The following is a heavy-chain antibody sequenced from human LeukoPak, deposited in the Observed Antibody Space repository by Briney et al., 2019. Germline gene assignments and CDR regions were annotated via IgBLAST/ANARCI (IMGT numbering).Heavy chain of an antibody. CDR1: GFTFSSYG. Sequence: GGSLRLSCAASGFTFSSYGMHWVRQAPGKGLEWVAFIRYDGSNKYYADSVKGRFTISRDNSKNTLYLQMNSPRAEDTAVYYCAKDVSGIAVAGLDYWDQGTLVTVSS. CDR3: AKDVSGIAVAGLDY. V-gene: IGHV3-30*02. J-gene: IGHJ4*02. CDR2: IRYDGSNK. D-gene: IGHD6-19*01.